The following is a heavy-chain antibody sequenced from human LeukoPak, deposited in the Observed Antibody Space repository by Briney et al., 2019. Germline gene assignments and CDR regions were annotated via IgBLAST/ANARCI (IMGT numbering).Heavy chain of an antibody. D-gene: IGHD5-18*01. Sequence: RGSLRLSCAASGFTFSSHRMSWVRQAPGKGLEWVATIQKDGSEKYYAESGKGRFTIARDNAKTSLYLQMNSLRAEDTAVYYCARDRSGITGYTYGCGIDYWGQGTLVTVSS. CDR3: ARDRSGITGYTYGCGIDY. V-gene: IGHV3-7*01. CDR2: IQKDGSEK. J-gene: IGHJ4*02. CDR1: GFTFSSHR.